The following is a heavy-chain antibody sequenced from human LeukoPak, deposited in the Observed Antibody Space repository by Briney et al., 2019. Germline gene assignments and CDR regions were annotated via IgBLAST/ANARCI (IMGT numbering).Heavy chain of an antibody. CDR1: GVSFSRYY. Sequence: PSETLSLTCAVYGVSFSRYYWSWIRQPPGKGLEWIGEINHSGSTNYNPSLKSRVTISVDTSKNQFSLKLSSVTAADTAVYYCARVYSTTPDYYYYGMDVWGQGTTVTVSS. D-gene: IGHD6-13*01. V-gene: IGHV4-34*01. J-gene: IGHJ6*02. CDR2: INHSGST. CDR3: ARVYSTTPDYYYYGMDV.